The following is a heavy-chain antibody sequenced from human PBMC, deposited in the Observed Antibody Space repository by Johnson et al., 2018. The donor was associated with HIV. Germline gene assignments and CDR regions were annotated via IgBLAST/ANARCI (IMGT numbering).Heavy chain of an antibody. CDR3: ARGGYSSGWIYAFDI. V-gene: IGHV3-66*01. Sequence: VQLVESGGGLVQPGGSLRLSCAASGFTVSSNYMSWVRQAPGKGLEWVSVIYSGGSTYYADSVKGRFTISSDNSKNTLYLQMNSLRAEDTAVYYCARGGYSSGWIYAFDIWGQGTMVTVSS. CDR1: GFTVSSNY. CDR2: IYSGGST. J-gene: IGHJ3*02. D-gene: IGHD6-19*01.